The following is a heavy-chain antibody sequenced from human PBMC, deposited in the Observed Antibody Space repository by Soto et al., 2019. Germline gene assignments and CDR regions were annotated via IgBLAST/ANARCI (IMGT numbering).Heavy chain of an antibody. D-gene: IGHD6-13*01. CDR3: AIDRIAGSKYYYGMDV. J-gene: IGHJ6*02. V-gene: IGHV1-69*01. CDR1: GGTFSSSA. Sequence: QVQLVQSGAEVKKPGSSVRVSCKASGGTFSSSAISWVRQAPGQGLEWMGGIIPIFGTENYAQKFQGRVTMTADESTSTAYMELSSLRSEDTAVYYCAIDRIAGSKYYYGMDVWGQGTTVTVSS. CDR2: IIPIFGTE.